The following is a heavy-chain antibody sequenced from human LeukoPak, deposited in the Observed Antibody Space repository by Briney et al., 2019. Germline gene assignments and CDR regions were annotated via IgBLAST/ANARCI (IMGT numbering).Heavy chain of an antibody. V-gene: IGHV3-23*01. CDR2: ITASGGST. J-gene: IGHJ3*02. Sequence: GGSLRLSCAASGFTFSNYAMSWVRQAPGKGLEWVSAITASGGSTYYADSVKGRFTISRDNSKNTLYLQMNSLRAEDTAVYYCARGFLGDAFDIWGQGTMVTVSS. D-gene: IGHD3-3*01. CDR3: ARGFLGDAFDI. CDR1: GFTFSNYA.